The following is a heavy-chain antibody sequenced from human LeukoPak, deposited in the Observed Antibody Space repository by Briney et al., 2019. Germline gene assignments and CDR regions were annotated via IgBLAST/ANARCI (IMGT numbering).Heavy chain of an antibody. Sequence: PSETLSLTCAVYGGSFSGYYWSWIRQPPGKGLEWIGEINHSGSTNYNPSLKSRVTISVDTSKNQFSLKLSSVTAADTAVYYCARFVGAAHDYWGQGTLVTVSP. J-gene: IGHJ4*02. CDR3: ARFVGAAHDY. CDR2: INHSGST. CDR1: GGSFSGYY. V-gene: IGHV4-34*01. D-gene: IGHD2-15*01.